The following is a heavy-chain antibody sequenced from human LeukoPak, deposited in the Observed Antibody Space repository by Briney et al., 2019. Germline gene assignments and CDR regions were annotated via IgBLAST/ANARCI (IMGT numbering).Heavy chain of an antibody. CDR3: ARGRGVPHPAMAPFYYMDV. J-gene: IGHJ6*03. CDR2: IRYDGSNK. CDR1: GFTFSSYG. Sequence: SGGSLRLSCAASGFTFSSYGMHWVRQAPGKGLEWVAFIRYDGSNKYYADSVKGRFTISRDNSKNTLYLQMNSLRAEDTAVYYCARGRGVPHPAMAPFYYMDVWGKGTTVTISS. V-gene: IGHV3-30*02. D-gene: IGHD5-18*01.